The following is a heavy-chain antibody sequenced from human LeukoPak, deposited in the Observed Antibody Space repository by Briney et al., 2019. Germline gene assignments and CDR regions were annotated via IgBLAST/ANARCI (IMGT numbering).Heavy chain of an antibody. CDR2: IYHRGST. CDR1: GGSFSGYY. Sequence: MSSETLSLTCAVYGGSFSGYYWSWIRQPPGKGLEWIGEIYHRGSTNYNPSLKSRVTISVDTSKNQFPLKLSSVTAADTAVYYCARGRWFDPWGQGTLVTVSS. J-gene: IGHJ5*02. CDR3: ARGRWFDP. V-gene: IGHV4-34*01.